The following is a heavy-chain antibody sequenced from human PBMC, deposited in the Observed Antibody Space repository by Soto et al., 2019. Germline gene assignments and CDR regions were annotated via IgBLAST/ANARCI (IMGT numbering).Heavy chain of an antibody. CDR3: ASSITGFYIMDI. J-gene: IGHJ6*02. V-gene: IGHV3-30*03. D-gene: IGHD3-10*01. Sequence: PGGSLRLSCAASGFTFINYGMHWGRQAPGKGLEWVAVISYDERNIYYSDSVKGRFTISRDNSKSTLYLQMYSLKTEDTAVYYCASSITGFYIMDIWGQGTTVTVSS. CDR1: GFTFINYG. CDR2: ISYDERNI.